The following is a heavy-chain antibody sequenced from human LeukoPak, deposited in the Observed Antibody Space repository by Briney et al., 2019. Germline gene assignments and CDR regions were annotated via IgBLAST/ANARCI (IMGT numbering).Heavy chain of an antibody. CDR2: ISAYNGNT. J-gene: IGHJ5*02. V-gene: IGHV1-18*04. D-gene: IGHD3-22*01. CDR1: GFTFTDYY. Sequence: ASVKVSCKTSGFTFTDYYIHWVRQAPGQGLEWMGWISAYNGNTNYAQKLQGRVTMTTDTSTSTAYMELRSLRSDDTAVYYCARDFYYYDSSGYYRWFDPWGQGTLVTVSS. CDR3: ARDFYYYDSSGYYRWFDP.